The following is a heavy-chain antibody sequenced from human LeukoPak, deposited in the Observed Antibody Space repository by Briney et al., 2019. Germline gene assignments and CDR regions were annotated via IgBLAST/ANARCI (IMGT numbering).Heavy chain of an antibody. J-gene: IGHJ4*02. CDR2: ISSRSNYI. CDR1: GFTFSSYS. V-gene: IGHV3-21*01. CDR3: ARFIAAPYYFDY. D-gene: IGHD6-13*01. Sequence: GGSLRLSCAASGFTFSSYSMNWVRQAPGKGLEWVAHISSRSNYIYYADSVKGRFTISRDNAKNSLYLQMNSLRAEDTAVYYCARFIAAPYYFDYWGRGTLVTVSS.